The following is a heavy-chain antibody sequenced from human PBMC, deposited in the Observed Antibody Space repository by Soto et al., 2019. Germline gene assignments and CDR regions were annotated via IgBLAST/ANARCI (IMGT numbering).Heavy chain of an antibody. CDR3: AKQRADYGSGADTFYFDS. CDR2: LSGSGGTT. Sequence: PGGSLRLPCTVSGVTFSNYAMNWVRQAPGKGLEWVSSLSGSGGTTYYADSVKGRFIISRDNSKNTLYLLMNSLRAEDTALYYCAKQRADYGSGADTFYFDSWGQGALVTVSS. D-gene: IGHD3-10*01. J-gene: IGHJ4*02. V-gene: IGHV3-23*01. CDR1: GVTFSNYA.